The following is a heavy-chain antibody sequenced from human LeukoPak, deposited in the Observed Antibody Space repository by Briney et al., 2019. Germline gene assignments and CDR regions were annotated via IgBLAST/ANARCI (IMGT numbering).Heavy chain of an antibody. D-gene: IGHD5-12*01. V-gene: IGHV3-74*01. CDR3: ARGSGYAVFDI. CDR2: INSDGNIT. Sequence: GGSLRLSCAASGFTFSSYWMHWVRQAPGKGLVWVSRINSDGNITSYADSEKGRFTISRDNAKNTLYLLMNSLRAEDTAVYYCARGSGYAVFDIWGQGTMVTVSS. CDR1: GFTFSSYW. J-gene: IGHJ3*02.